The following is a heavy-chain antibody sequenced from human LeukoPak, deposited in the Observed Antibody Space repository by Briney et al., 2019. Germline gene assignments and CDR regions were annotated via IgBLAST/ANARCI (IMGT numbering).Heavy chain of an antibody. CDR3: VRDLGDQALGTFFDF. V-gene: IGHV1-18*04. CDR1: GYTFTSFG. Sequence: ASVKVSCKASGYTFTSFGISWVRQAPGQGLEWMGWISAYNGNTNFAQKLQGRVTMTTDTSTSTAYMELRSLRSDDTAMFYCVRDLGDQALGTFFDFWGQGTLVTVSS. J-gene: IGHJ4*02. D-gene: IGHD3-16*01. CDR2: ISAYNGNT.